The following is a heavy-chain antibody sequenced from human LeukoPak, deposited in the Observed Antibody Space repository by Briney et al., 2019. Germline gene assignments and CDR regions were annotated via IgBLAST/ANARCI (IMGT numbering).Heavy chain of an antibody. Sequence: ASVKVSCKASGYTFTSYGSSWVRQAPGQGREWMGRISAYNGNTNYAQKLQGRVTMTTDTSTSTAYMELRSLRSDDTAVYYCARVGRFDWLPDYWGQGTLVTVSS. CDR2: ISAYNGNT. CDR3: ARVGRFDWLPDY. D-gene: IGHD3-9*01. J-gene: IGHJ4*02. V-gene: IGHV1-18*01. CDR1: GYTFTSYG.